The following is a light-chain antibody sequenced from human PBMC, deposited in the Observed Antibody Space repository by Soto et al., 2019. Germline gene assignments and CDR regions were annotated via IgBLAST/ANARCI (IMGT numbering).Light chain of an antibody. J-gene: IGLJ2*01. CDR1: SSDVGGDNY. V-gene: IGLV2-8*01. Sequence: QSALTQPPSASGSPGQSVTISCTGTSSDVGGDNYVSWYQQHPGKAPKLVISEVSKRPSGVPDRFSGSKSGNTASLTVSGLQAEDEADYYCSSYAGSNNVVFGGGTKLTVL. CDR3: SSYAGSNNVV. CDR2: EVS.